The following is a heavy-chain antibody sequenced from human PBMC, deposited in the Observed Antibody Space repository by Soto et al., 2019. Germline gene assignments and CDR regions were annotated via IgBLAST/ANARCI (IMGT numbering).Heavy chain of an antibody. V-gene: IGHV1-18*01. D-gene: IGHD6-13*01. J-gene: IGHJ6*02. CDR3: ARDLGQQLVHYYYYYGIDV. Sequence: QVQLVQSGAEVKKPGASVKVSCKASGYTFTSYGISWVRQAPGQGLEWMGWISAYNGNTNYAQKLQGRVTMTTDTSTSTAYMELRSLRSDDTAVYYCARDLGQQLVHYYYYYGIDVWGQGTTVTVSS. CDR2: ISAYNGNT. CDR1: GYTFTSYG.